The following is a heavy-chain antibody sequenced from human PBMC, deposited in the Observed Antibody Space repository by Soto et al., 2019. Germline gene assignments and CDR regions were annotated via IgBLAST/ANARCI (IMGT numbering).Heavy chain of an antibody. V-gene: IGHV1-69*13. Sequence: AVKVSCKASGGTFSSYAIGWVRQAPGQGLEWMGGIIPIFGTANYAQKFQGRVTITADESTSTAYMELSSLRSEDTAVYYCARGGPYSSSRPGNYYYYYGMDVWGQGTTVTVSS. CDR3: ARGGPYSSSRPGNYYYYYGMDV. D-gene: IGHD6-13*01. J-gene: IGHJ6*02. CDR2: IIPIFGTA. CDR1: GGTFSSYA.